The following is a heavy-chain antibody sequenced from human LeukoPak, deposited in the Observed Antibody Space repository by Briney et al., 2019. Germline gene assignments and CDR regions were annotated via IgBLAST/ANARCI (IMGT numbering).Heavy chain of an antibody. CDR3: ARGSGYYLRHWYFDL. CDR1: GYSFTSYD. J-gene: IGHJ2*01. Sequence: ASVKVSCKASGYSFTSYDINWVRQATGQGLEWMGWMNPNSGNTGYAQKFQGRVTMTRNTSISTAYMELSSLRSEDTAVYYCARGSGYYLRHWYFDLWGRGTLVTVSS. D-gene: IGHD3-22*01. V-gene: IGHV1-8*01. CDR2: MNPNSGNT.